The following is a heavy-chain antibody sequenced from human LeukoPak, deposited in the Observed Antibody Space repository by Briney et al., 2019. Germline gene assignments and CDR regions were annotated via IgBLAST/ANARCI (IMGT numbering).Heavy chain of an antibody. CDR3: SKDLIPGSIVYFDC. D-gene: IGHD3-10*01. CDR1: GFTFNIYA. V-gene: IGHV3-23*01. J-gene: IGHJ4*02. Sequence: GGSLRLSCTASGFTFNIYAMNWVRQAPGRGPEWVSSISASGGEIRYADSVRGRFTISRDNFKNTLYLQMDSLRVEDTATYYCSKDLIPGSIVYFDCWGQGTPVTVSS. CDR2: ISASGGEI.